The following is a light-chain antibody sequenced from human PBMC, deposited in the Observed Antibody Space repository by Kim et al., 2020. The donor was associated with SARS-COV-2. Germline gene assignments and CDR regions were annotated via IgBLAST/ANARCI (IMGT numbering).Light chain of an antibody. CDR3: QQYKNWPWT. V-gene: IGKV3-15*01. CDR1: QTVGTN. J-gene: IGKJ1*01. Sequence: DTVMTQSPVTLSVSPGERATLSCRASQTVGTNLAWYQHKPGQAPRLLIYGASTRATDIPARLSGSGSGTEFTLIISSLQSEDSALYYCQQYKNWPWTFGQGTKVDIK. CDR2: GAS.